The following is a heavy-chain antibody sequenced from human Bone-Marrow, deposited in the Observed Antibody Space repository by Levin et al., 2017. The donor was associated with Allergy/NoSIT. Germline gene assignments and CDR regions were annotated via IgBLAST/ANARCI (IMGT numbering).Heavy chain of an antibody. Sequence: ASVKVSCKASGYSFTSYDIIWVRQATGQGLEWLGWMNADSGNTGYTQKFKGRVAMTRNTSTRPAYMELRSLRSEDTAVYYCARELAMGPDYWGQGTVVIVSS. CDR3: ARELAMGPDY. D-gene: IGHD5-18*01. J-gene: IGHJ4*02. V-gene: IGHV1-8*01. CDR2: MNADSGNT. CDR1: GYSFTSYD.